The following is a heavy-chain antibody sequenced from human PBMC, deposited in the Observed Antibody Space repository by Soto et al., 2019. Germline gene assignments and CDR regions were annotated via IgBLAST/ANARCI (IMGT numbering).Heavy chain of an antibody. CDR1: GFTFSSYA. V-gene: IGHV3-64D*06. CDR3: VKGAGLRYFDWLPSDY. CDR2: ISSNGGST. Sequence: GGSLRLSCSASGFTFSSYAMHWVRQAPGKGLEYVSAISSNGGSTYYADSVKGRFTISRDNSKNTLYLQMSSLRAEDTAVYYCVKGAGLRYFDWLPSDYWGQGTLVTVSS. J-gene: IGHJ4*02. D-gene: IGHD3-9*01.